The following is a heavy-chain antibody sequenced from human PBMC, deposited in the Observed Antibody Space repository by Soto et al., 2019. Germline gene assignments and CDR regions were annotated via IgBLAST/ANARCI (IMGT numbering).Heavy chain of an antibody. J-gene: IGHJ4*02. CDR3: ARETRQGVADY. CDR1: GGIFSSYA. Sequence: QVQLVQSGAEVKKPGSSVKVSCKASGGIFSSYAISWVRQAPGQGLEWMGGVIPMFGTANYAQKFQGRVTITADESTTTAHMELSSLRSEDTAVYYCARETRQGVADYWGQGPLVAVSS. D-gene: IGHD2-8*01. CDR2: VIPMFGTA. V-gene: IGHV1-69*12.